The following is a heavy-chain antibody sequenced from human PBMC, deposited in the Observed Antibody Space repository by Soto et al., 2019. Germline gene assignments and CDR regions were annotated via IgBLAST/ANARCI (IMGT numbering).Heavy chain of an antibody. J-gene: IGHJ4*02. CDR2: IIPIFGTA. D-gene: IGHD3-3*01. CDR3: ARYDFWSGNGPYYFDY. Sequence: VASVQVSCKASGGTFSSYAISWVRQAPGQGLEWMGGIIPIFGTANYAQKFQGRVTITADESTSTAYMELSSLRSEDTAVYYCARYDFWSGNGPYYFDYWGQGTLVTVSS. V-gene: IGHV1-69*13. CDR1: GGTFSSYA.